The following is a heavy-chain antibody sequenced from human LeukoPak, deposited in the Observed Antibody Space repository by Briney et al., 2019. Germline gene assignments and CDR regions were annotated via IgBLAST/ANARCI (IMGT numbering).Heavy chain of an antibody. Sequence: PSETLSLTCAVYGGSFSGYYWSWIRQPPGKGLEWIGEINHSGSTNYNPSLKSRVTISVDTSKNQFSLKLSSVTAADTAVYYCARTSRGSITIFGVVTDYYYYYMDVWGKGTTVTVSS. CDR2: INHSGST. J-gene: IGHJ6*03. V-gene: IGHV4-34*01. CDR1: GGSFSGYY. CDR3: ARTSRGSITIFGVVTDYYYYYMDV. D-gene: IGHD3-3*01.